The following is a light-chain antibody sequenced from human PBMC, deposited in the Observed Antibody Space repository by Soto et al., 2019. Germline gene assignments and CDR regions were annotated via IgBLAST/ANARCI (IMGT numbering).Light chain of an antibody. CDR2: EVS. J-gene: IGLJ3*02. CDR3: SSYTSSSTRV. Sequence: QSVLTQPASVSGSPGQSITISCTGTSSDVGGYNYVSWYQQHPGKAPKLMIYEVSHRPSGVSNRFSGSKSGNTASLTISGLHAEDEADYYCSSYTSSSTRVFGGGTKLTVL. V-gene: IGLV2-14*01. CDR1: SSDVGGYNY.